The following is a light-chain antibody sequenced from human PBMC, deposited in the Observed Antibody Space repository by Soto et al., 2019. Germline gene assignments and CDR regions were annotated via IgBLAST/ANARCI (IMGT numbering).Light chain of an antibody. V-gene: IGKV3-15*01. CDR1: QSVSSS. CDR2: GSS. J-gene: IGKJ1*01. Sequence: EIVLTQSPATLSLSPGERSTLSCRASQSVSSSLAWYQQKPGQPPRLLIYGSSTRATGVPARFSGSGSGTEFTLTISRLQSEDFAVYYCQQYYNWRPRFGQGTKVDIK. CDR3: QQYYNWRPR.